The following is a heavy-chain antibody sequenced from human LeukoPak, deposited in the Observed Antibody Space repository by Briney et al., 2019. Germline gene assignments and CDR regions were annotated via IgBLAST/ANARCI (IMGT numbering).Heavy chain of an antibody. CDR1: GGSISSGGYS. CDR2: IYHSGST. D-gene: IGHD6-13*01. CDR3: ARGRKGGYSSSWLYWYFDL. V-gene: IGHV4-30-2*01. Sequence: PSETLSLTCAVSGGSISSGGYSWSWIRQPPGKGLEWIGYIYHSGSTCYNPSLKSRVPISVDRSKNQFSLKLSSVTAADTAVYYCARGRKGGYSSSWLYWYFDLWGRGTLVTVSS. J-gene: IGHJ2*01.